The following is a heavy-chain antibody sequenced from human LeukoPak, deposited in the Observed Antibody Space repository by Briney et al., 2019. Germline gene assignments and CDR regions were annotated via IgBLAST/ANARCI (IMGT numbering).Heavy chain of an antibody. CDR3: ARDHDYGGNLLDY. CDR1: GFTVSSNY. J-gene: IGHJ4*02. D-gene: IGHD4-23*01. CDR2: IYSGGST. Sequence: PGGSLRLSCAASGFTVSSNYMSWVRQAPGKGLEWVSVIYSGGSTYYADSVKGRFTISRDNSKNTLYLQMNSLRAEDTAVYYCARDHDYGGNLLDYWGQGTLVTVSS. V-gene: IGHV3-66*01.